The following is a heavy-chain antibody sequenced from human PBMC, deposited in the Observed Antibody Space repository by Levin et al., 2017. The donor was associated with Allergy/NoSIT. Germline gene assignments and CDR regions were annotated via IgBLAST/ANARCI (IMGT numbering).Heavy chain of an antibody. CDR3: ARDALHYDILTGYSGHYGMDV. D-gene: IGHD3-9*01. J-gene: IGHJ6*02. CDR1: GGSVSSGSYY. CDR2: MYYSGST. Sequence: SSETLSLTCTVSGGSVSSGSYYWSWIRQPPGKGLEWIGYMYYSGSTNYNPSLKSRVTISVDTSKNQFSLKLSSVTAADTAVYYCARDALHYDILTGYSGHYGMDVWGQGTTVTVSS. V-gene: IGHV4-61*01.